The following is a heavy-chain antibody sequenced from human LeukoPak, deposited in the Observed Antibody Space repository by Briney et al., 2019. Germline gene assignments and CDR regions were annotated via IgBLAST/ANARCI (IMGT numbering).Heavy chain of an antibody. D-gene: IGHD3-22*01. CDR2: IWYDGSNK. V-gene: IGHV3-33*01. J-gene: IGHJ4*02. CDR1: GFTFSSYG. Sequence: PGGSLRLSCAASGFTFSSYGMHWVRQAPGKGLEWVAVIWYDGSNKYYADSVKGRFTISRDNSKNTLYLQMNSLRAEDTAVYYCARDLVALTYYYDSSGYPTGGFDYWGQGTLVTVSS. CDR3: ARDLVALTYYYDSSGYPTGGFDY.